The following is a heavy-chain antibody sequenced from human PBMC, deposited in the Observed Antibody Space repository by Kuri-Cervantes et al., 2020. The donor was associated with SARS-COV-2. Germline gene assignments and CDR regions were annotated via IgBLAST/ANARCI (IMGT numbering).Heavy chain of an antibody. J-gene: IGHJ4*02. CDR3: YCAPKEGFDS. CDR1: ETTFPNYD. V-gene: IGHV1-8*01. CDR2: VKTNSGNT. Sequence: ASVNVSCKTPETTFPNYDINWVRQAAGQGLEWMGMVKTNSGNTLYAQFFQGRVTMTRDISTSTVYMELSSLTSEDTAIYYCYCAPKEGFDSWGQGTLVTDSS. D-gene: IGHD2-8*02.